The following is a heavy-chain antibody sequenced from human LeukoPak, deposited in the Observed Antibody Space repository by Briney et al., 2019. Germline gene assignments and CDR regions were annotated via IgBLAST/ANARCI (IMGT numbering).Heavy chain of an antibody. D-gene: IGHD3-16*01. Sequence: PSETLSLTCTVSGGSISSYYWSWIRQPAGKGLEWIGRIYSSGNTNYNPSLKSRVTMSVDTSKNQFSLKLSSVTAADTAVFYCARQAYDTGYDAFDIWGQGTMVTVSS. CDR2: IYSSGNT. V-gene: IGHV4-4*07. CDR1: GGSISSYY. J-gene: IGHJ3*02. CDR3: ARQAYDTGYDAFDI.